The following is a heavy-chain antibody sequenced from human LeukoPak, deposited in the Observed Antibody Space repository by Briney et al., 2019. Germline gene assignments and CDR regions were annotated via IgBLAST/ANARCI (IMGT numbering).Heavy chain of an antibody. J-gene: IGHJ4*02. D-gene: IGHD3-10*01. V-gene: IGHV4-4*07. CDR3: ARSITMVRGVPRYYFDY. CDR1: GGSISSHY. Sequence: SETLSLTCTVSGGSISSHYWSWIRQPAGKGLEWIGRIYTSGSTNYNPSLKSRVTMSVDTSKNQFSLKLSSVTAADTAVYYCARSITMVRGVPRYYFDYWGQGTLVTVSS. CDR2: IYTSGST.